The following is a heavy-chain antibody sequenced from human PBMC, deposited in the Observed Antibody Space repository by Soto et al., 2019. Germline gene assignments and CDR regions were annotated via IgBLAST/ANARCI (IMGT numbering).Heavy chain of an antibody. CDR3: ARYQIWGSYLDY. CDR2: IYYSGST. D-gene: IGHD3-16*01. V-gene: IGHV4-31*03. CDR1: GGSISSGGYY. J-gene: IGHJ4*02. Sequence: QVQLQESGPGLVKPSQTLSLTCTVSGGSISSGGYYWSWIRQHPGKGLEWIGYIYYSGSTYYNPSLKSRVTISVDMSKNQFSLKLSSVTAADTAVYYCARYQIWGSYLDYWGQGTLVTVSS.